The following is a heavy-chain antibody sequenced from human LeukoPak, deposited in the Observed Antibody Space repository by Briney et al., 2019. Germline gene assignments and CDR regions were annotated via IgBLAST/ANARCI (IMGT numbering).Heavy chain of an antibody. Sequence: GGSLRLSCAASGFTFSSYSMNWVRQAPGKGLEWVSYISSSSSTIYYADSVNGRFTISRDNAKNSLYLQMNSLRAEDTAVYYCARDRPYYDSSGYESPAFDIWGQGTMVTVSS. D-gene: IGHD3-22*01. CDR3: ARDRPYYDSSGYESPAFDI. CDR2: ISSSSSTI. J-gene: IGHJ3*02. CDR1: GFTFSSYS. V-gene: IGHV3-48*01.